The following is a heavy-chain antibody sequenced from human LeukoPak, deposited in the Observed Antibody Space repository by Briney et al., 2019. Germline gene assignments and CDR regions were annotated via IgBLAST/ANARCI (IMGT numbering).Heavy chain of an antibody. V-gene: IGHV1-69-2*01. J-gene: IGHJ5*02. D-gene: IGHD2-2*02. CDR3: VVVPAAIRNSVWFDP. Sequence: ASVKISCKVSGYTFTDYYMHWVKQAPGKGLEWMGLVDPEDGETIYAEKFQGRVTITADTSTDTAYMELSSLRSEDTAVYYCVVVPAAIRNSVWFDPWGQGTLVTVSS. CDR2: VDPEDGET. CDR1: GYTFTDYY.